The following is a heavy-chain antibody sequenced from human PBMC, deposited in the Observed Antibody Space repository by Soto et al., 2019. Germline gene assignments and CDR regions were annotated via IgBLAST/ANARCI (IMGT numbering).Heavy chain of an antibody. J-gene: IGHJ6*04. CDR3: AIAVEIHV. Sequence: EVLLLESGGGLVQPGGSLRLSCEASGFSVSSFAMNWVRQAPGKGLEWVSAIGDSGASTYYADSVKGRFTISSDNSRNMLYKQLNSLRGEDTPVYYCAIAVEIHVRGNGTKVTVSS. D-gene: IGHD2-21*01. CDR2: IGDSGAST. CDR1: GFSVSSFA. V-gene: IGHV3-23*01.